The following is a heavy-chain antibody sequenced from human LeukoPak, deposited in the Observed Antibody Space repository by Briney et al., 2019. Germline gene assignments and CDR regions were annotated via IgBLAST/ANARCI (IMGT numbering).Heavy chain of an antibody. Sequence: GSVRVSCKASGYTFTGYYMHWVRQAPGQGLEWMGWISAYNGNTNYAQKLQGRVTMTTDTSTSTAYMELRSLRSDDTAVYYCARGTSVSGFDMWGQGTMVTVAS. CDR1: GYTFTGYY. CDR3: ARGTSVSGFDM. D-gene: IGHD5/OR15-5a*01. V-gene: IGHV1-18*04. J-gene: IGHJ3*02. CDR2: ISAYNGNT.